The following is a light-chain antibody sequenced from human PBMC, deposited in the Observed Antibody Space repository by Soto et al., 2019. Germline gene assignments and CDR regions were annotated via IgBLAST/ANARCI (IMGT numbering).Light chain of an antibody. CDR1: QSVSSY. CDR2: DAF. CDR3: QQRSNWPS. Sequence: EIVLTQSPATLSLSPGERATLSCRASQSVSSYLAWYQHKPGQAPRLLIYDAFNRATGIPARFSGSGSGTDFPLTINSLEPEDFAVYYCQQRSNWPSFGQGTKVEIK. V-gene: IGKV3-11*01. J-gene: IGKJ1*01.